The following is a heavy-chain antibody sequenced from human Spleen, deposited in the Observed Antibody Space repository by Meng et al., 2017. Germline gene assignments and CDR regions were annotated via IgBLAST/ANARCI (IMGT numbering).Heavy chain of an antibody. CDR1: GFTVSHNY. CDR3: ARGYSYSWY. CDR2: ISGSGGST. D-gene: IGHD5-18*01. J-gene: IGHJ4*02. V-gene: IGHV3-23*01. Sequence: GESLKISCAASGFTVSHNYMSWVRQAPGKGLEWVSAISGSGGSTYYADSVKGRFTISRDNSKNTLYLQMNSLRAEDTAVYYCARGYSYSWYWGQGTLVTVSS.